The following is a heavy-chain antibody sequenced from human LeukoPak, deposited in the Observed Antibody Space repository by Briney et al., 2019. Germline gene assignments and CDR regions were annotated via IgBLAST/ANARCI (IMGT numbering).Heavy chain of an antibody. CDR1: GFTFSDYY. J-gene: IGHJ2*01. V-gene: IGHV3-11*05. Sequence: GGSLRLSCAASGFTFSDYYMSWIRQAPGKGLEWVSKISASGSYTNDADSVKGRFTISRDNAKNSLYLRMNSLRAEDTAVYYCAREDKWYFDLWGRGTLVTVSS. CDR3: AREDKWYFDL. CDR2: ISASGSYT.